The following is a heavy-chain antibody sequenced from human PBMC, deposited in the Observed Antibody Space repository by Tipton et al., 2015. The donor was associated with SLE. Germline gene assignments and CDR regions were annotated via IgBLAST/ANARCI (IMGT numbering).Heavy chain of an antibody. V-gene: IGHV4-59*12. J-gene: IGHJ4*02. CDR1: GGSISGYF. Sequence: GLVKPSETLSLTCTVSGGSISGYFWSWIRQSPGKGLEWIGNIYYNGRTDYSPSLKSRDTISLDTSRNQFSLNLNSVTAADTAVYYCGSTGRGYTSYGYWGQGTLVTVSS. CDR3: GSTGRGYTSYGY. CDR2: IYYNGRT. D-gene: IGHD2-2*01.